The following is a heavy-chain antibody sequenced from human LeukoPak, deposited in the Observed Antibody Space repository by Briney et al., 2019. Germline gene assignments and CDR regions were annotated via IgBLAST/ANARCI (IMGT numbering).Heavy chain of an antibody. V-gene: IGHV1-8*01. J-gene: IGHJ4*02. CDR3: ARWAAADNGEYYFDY. CDR2: MNPNSGNT. D-gene: IGHD6-13*01. CDR1: GYTFTSYD. Sequence: ASVKVSCKASGYTFTSYDINWVRQATGQGLEWMGWMNPNSGNTGYAQKFQGRVTMTSNTSISTAYMELSSLKSEDTAVYYCARWAAADNGEYYFDYWGQGTLVTVSS.